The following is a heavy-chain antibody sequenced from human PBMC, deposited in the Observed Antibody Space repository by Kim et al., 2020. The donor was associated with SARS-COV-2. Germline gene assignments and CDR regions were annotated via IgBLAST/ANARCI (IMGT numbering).Heavy chain of an antibody. V-gene: IGHV1-24*01. CDR3: ATDKTWFDP. Sequence: GETIYAQKFQSRVSMTEDTSTDPAYMELSSLRSEDTAVYYCATDKTWFDPWGQGTLVTVSS. J-gene: IGHJ5*02. CDR2: GET.